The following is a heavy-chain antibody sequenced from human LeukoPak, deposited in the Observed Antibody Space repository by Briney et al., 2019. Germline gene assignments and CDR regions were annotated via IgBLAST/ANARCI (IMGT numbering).Heavy chain of an antibody. CDR1: GFTFSIYG. CDR2: IWYDGGNK. D-gene: IGHD2-2*01. Sequence: PGMSLRLSCAASGFTFSIYGINWVRQAPGKGLEWVAIIWYDGGNKYFAESVMGRFSISKDNSKNTVYLQMNSLRIEDTAVYYCARAGIGNALDYWGQGTQVTVSS. V-gene: IGHV3-33*01. CDR3: ARAGIGNALDY. J-gene: IGHJ4*02.